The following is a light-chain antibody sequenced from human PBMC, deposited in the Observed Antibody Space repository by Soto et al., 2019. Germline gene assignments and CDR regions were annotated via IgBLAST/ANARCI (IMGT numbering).Light chain of an antibody. Sequence: QSALTPPRSVSGSPGQSVAISCTGTSSDVGGYNYVAWYQQFPGKTPKILIYGVSNRPSGVSSRFSGSKSGNTASLTISGLQAEDEADYYCISYTGSSTSYVFGSGTKVTVL. CDR2: GVS. V-gene: IGLV2-14*01. J-gene: IGLJ1*01. CDR1: SSDVGGYNY. CDR3: ISYTGSSTSYV.